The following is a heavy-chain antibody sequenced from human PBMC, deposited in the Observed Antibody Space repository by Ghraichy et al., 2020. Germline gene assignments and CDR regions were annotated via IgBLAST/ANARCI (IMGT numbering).Heavy chain of an antibody. CDR2: TYYRSKWYN. Sequence: SQTLSLTCAISGDSVSSNSAAWNWIRQSPSRGLEWLGRTYYRSKWYNDYAVSVKSRITINSDTSKNQFSLQLNSVTSEDTAVYYCARDLEWLRFFRSLDIWGQGTMVTVSS. D-gene: IGHD5-12*01. V-gene: IGHV6-1*01. CDR3: ARDLEWLRFFRSLDI. CDR1: GDSVSSNSAA. J-gene: IGHJ3*02.